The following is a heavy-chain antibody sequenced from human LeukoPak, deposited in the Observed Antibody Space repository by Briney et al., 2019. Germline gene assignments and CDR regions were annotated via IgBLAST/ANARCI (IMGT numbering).Heavy chain of an antibody. CDR3: ATDSSSWYFDF. Sequence: GGSLRLSCVASGFTFSTYAIHWVRQAPGKGLQWVSAISGGGDIIYHADSVKGRFTISRDNSKNTLHLQMNSLRVEDTAVYYCATDSSSWYFDFWGQGALVTVSS. CDR2: ISGGGDII. CDR1: GFTFSTYA. D-gene: IGHD6-13*01. J-gene: IGHJ4*02. V-gene: IGHV3-23*01.